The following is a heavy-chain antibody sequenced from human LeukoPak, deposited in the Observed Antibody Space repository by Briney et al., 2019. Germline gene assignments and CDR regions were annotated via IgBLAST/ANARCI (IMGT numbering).Heavy chain of an antibody. CDR3: ARLIFGVVIPEAANWFDP. CDR1: GGTFSSYA. CDR2: ISAYNGNT. V-gene: IGHV1-18*01. D-gene: IGHD3-3*01. Sequence: ASVKVSCKASGGTFSSYAIIWVRQAPGQGLEWMGWISAYNGNTNYAQKLQGRVTMTTDTSTSTAYMELRSLRSDDTAVYYCARLIFGVVIPEAANWFDPWGQGTLVTVSS. J-gene: IGHJ5*02.